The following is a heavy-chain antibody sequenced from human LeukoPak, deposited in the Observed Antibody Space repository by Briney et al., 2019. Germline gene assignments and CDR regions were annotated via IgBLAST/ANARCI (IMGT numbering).Heavy chain of an antibody. CDR2: IRFDGSYS. CDR1: GFAFDSFW. Sequence: PGGAPGLSFAAAGFAFDSFWLDLVRPGPGQGVGGVAFIRFDGSYSYYGDSMKGRISISRDNSRNTLFLQMNSLRTDDTAVYYCAKDWGDRSTDYCGQGTLVIVSS. D-gene: IGHD2-21*02. V-gene: IGHV3-30*02. CDR3: AKDWGDRSTDY. J-gene: IGHJ4*02.